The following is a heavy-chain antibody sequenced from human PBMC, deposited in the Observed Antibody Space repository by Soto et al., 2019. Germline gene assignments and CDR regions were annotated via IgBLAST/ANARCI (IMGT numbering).Heavy chain of an antibody. CDR3: ARDQNYYGSGRPRDYYYYGMYV. V-gene: IGHV4-31*11. D-gene: IGHD3-10*01. CDR1: GGSFSGYY. CDR2: IYYSGST. Sequence: SETLSLTCAVYGGSFSGYYWSWIRQHPGKGLEWIGYIYYSGSTYYNPSLKSRVTISVDTSKNQFSLKLSSVTAADTAVYYCARDQNYYGSGRPRDYYYYGMYVWGQGTTVTVSS. J-gene: IGHJ6*02.